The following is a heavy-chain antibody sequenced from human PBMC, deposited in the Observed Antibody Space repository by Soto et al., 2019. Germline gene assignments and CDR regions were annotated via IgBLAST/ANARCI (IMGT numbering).Heavy chain of an antibody. CDR2: ISGSGGST. CDR3: AKVTYYYDSSGSDAFDI. J-gene: IGHJ3*02. Sequence: PGGSLRLSCAASGFTFSTYAMSWVRQAPGKGLEWVSAISGSGGSTYYADSVKGRFTISRDNSKNTLYLQMNSLRAEDTAVYYCAKVTYYYDSSGSDAFDIWGQGTMVTVSS. CDR1: GFTFSTYA. D-gene: IGHD3-22*01. V-gene: IGHV3-23*01.